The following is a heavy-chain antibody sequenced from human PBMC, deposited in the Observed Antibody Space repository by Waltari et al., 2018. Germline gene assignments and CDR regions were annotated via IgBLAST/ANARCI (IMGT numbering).Heavy chain of an antibody. Sequence: EVQLVESGGGLVQPGESLRLSCAGSGFRFSSHDMRWVRQAPEKGLEWVSSISDNGIITFYGDSVKGRFTISRDNSKSTLYLQLSGLRAEDTAVYYCAKKPYDHAYGDYFDYWGQGTLVTVSS. J-gene: IGHJ4*02. V-gene: IGHV3-23*04. CDR1: GFRFSSHD. CDR3: AKKPYDHAYGDYFDY. D-gene: IGHD4-17*01. CDR2: ISDNGIIT.